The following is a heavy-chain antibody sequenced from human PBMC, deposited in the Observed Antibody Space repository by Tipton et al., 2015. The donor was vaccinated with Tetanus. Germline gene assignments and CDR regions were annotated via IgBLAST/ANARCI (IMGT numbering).Heavy chain of an antibody. V-gene: IGHV1-8*01. D-gene: IGHD3-16*01. CDR1: GYTFTSYD. CDR2: INPDSGNT. Sequence: QLVQSGAEKKKPGASVKVSCKTSGYTFTSYDINWVRQATGQGLEWMGKINPDSGNTGSAQNFQGRVPMTRDTSKNTAYMELSSLTSEDAAVYYCSRGRVGDAGAFLYWGQGTLVTVSS. CDR3: SRGRVGDAGAFLY. J-gene: IGHJ4*02.